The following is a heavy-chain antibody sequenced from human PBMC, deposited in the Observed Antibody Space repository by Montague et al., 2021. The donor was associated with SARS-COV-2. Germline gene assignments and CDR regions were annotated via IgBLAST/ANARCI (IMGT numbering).Heavy chain of an antibody. Sequence: SETLSLTCAVSGASITRTTYYWGWIRQPPGKGLEWIGSIYYSGSTYYNPSLKSRVTMSLDTSKNQFSLNLTSVTAADTAVYYCAREPPYSSNLASFDYWGQGALVNVSS. V-gene: IGHV4-39*07. CDR1: GASITRTTYY. CDR3: AREPPYSSNLASFDY. J-gene: IGHJ4*02. CDR2: IYYSGST. D-gene: IGHD6-13*01.